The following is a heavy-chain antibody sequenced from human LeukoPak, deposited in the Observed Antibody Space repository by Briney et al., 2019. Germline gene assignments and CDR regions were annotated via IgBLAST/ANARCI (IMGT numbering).Heavy chain of an antibody. CDR1: GFTFSSYS. J-gene: IGHJ4*02. D-gene: IGHD2-2*01. Sequence: PGGPLRLSCAASGFTFSSYSMNWVRQAPGKGLEWVSSISSSSSYIYYADSVKGRFTISRDNAKNSLYLQMNSLRAEDTAVYYCAGRCSSTSCYDIEFDYWGQGTLVTVSS. CDR3: AGRCSSTSCYDIEFDY. CDR2: ISSSSSYI. V-gene: IGHV3-21*01.